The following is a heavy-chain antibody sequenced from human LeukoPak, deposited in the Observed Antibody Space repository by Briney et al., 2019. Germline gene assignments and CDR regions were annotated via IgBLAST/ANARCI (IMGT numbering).Heavy chain of an antibody. CDR2: TYTSGST. J-gene: IGHJ4*02. Sequence: SETLSLTCTVSGGSISSYYWSWIRQPARKGLEWIGRTYTSGSTNYNPSLKSRVTMSVDTSKKKFSLKLSSVTAADTAVYYCAREQLLYPRPYYFDYWGQGTLVTVSS. CDR3: AREQLLYPRPYYFDY. D-gene: IGHD2-2*01. V-gene: IGHV4-4*07. CDR1: GGSISSYY.